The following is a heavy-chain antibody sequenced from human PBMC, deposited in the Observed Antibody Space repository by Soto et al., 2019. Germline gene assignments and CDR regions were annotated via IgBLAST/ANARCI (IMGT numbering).Heavy chain of an antibody. CDR2: ILPIFDTT. V-gene: IGHV1-69*13. CDR1: GGIFSSNS. D-gene: IGHD5-18*01. CDR3: ATGGRGYSSAPRFYFEY. Sequence: GASVNVSCKSSGGIFSSNSISWVRQAPGQGLECMGGILPIFDTTHYAQKFQGRVTITADESTSTAYMELSSLKSEDTALYYCATGGRGYSSAPRFYFEYWGQGTLVTVSS. J-gene: IGHJ4*02.